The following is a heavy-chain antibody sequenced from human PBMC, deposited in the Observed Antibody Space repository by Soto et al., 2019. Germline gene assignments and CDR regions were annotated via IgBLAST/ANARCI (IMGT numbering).Heavy chain of an antibody. CDR2: INPSGGST. CDR1: GYTFTSYY. J-gene: IGHJ6*03. Sequence: QVQLVQSGAEVKKPGASVKVSCKASGYTFTSYYMHWVRQAPGQGLEWMGIINPSGGSTSYAQKFQGRVTMTRDTSTSTVYMELSSLRSEDTAVYYCARSLSRRIFGVVINDYYYYYMDVWGKGTTVTVSS. V-gene: IGHV1-46*03. D-gene: IGHD3-3*01. CDR3: ARSLSRRIFGVVINDYYYYYMDV.